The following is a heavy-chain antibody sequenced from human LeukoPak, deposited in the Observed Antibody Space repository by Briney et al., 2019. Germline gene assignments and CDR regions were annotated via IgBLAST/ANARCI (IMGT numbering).Heavy chain of an antibody. J-gene: IGHJ4*02. CDR2: IRYDGSDK. D-gene: IGHD5-18*01. CDR3: AKDRRGHNFVSDCDF. V-gene: IGHV3-30*02. Sequence: GGSLRLSCAASGFIFNTYGMHWVRQAPGKGLEWVAFIRYDGSDKYYADSVKGRFTISRDNSENTLYLQMNSLRPEDTAVYYCAKDRRGHNFVSDCDFWGQGTLVTVSS. CDR1: GFIFNTYG.